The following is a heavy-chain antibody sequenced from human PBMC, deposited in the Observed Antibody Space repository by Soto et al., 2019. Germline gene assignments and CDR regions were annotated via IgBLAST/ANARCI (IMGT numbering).Heavy chain of an antibody. V-gene: IGHV3-15*01. D-gene: IGHD1-26*01. J-gene: IGHJ6*03. Sequence: EVQLVESGGGLVEPGGSLSLSCAASGFTFSSAWMSWVRQAPGKGLEWVGRIKGGSSGGAVDYAAPVRGRFTISRDDSRNTVYRQMNSLKTEDTAVYYCQWEYYYYFMDVWGKGTTVTVSS. CDR1: GFTFSSAW. CDR2: IKGGSSGGAV. CDR3: QWEYYYYFMDV.